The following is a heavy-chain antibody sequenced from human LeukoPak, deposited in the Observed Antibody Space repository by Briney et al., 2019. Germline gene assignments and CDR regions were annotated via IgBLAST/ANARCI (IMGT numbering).Heavy chain of an antibody. CDR2: ISSSSSTI. J-gene: IGHJ6*02. Sequence: GGSLRPSCAASGFTFSSYSMNWVRQAPGKGLEWVSYISSSSSTIYYADSVKGRFTISRDNAKNSLYLQMNSLRDEDTAVYYCARGGVGATGNYYYYGMDVWGQGTTVTVSS. CDR1: GFTFSSYS. CDR3: ARGGVGATGNYYYYGMDV. V-gene: IGHV3-48*02. D-gene: IGHD1-26*01.